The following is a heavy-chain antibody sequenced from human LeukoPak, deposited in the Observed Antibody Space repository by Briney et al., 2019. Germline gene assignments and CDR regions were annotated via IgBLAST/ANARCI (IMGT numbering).Heavy chain of an antibody. V-gene: IGHV4-31*03. J-gene: IGHJ6*03. CDR1: GGSISSGGYY. Sequence: PSQTLSLTCTVSGGSISSGGYYWSWIRQHPGKGLEWIGFIHYSGLTYYNSSLKSRVTISVATSKNQFSLRLSSVTAADTAVYYCARGGTHCSSTSCYPYMDVWGKGTTVTVSS. CDR2: IHYSGLT. CDR3: ARGGTHCSSTSCYPYMDV. D-gene: IGHD2-2*01.